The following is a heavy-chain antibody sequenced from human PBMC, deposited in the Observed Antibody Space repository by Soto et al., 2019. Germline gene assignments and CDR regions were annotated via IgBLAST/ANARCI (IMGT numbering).Heavy chain of an antibody. Sequence: QVQLVQSGSEMNRPGSSVTVSCKASGGTFRNYAITWVRQAPGQGLEWMGGFIPFFDTAHYAQKFQGRVTISADESASTIYLELSSLESEDTAVHFCARRRGNTYGNGMNVWGQGTTVTVSS. J-gene: IGHJ6*02. CDR1: GGTFRNYA. D-gene: IGHD1-7*01. CDR2: FIPFFDTA. CDR3: ARRRGNTYGNGMNV. V-gene: IGHV1-69*01.